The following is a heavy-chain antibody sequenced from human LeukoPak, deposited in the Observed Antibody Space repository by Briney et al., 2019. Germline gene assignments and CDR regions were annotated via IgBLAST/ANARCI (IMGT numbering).Heavy chain of an antibody. D-gene: IGHD3-10*01. CDR3: ARETYGSGSPFDY. CDR2: IYYSGST. V-gene: IGHV4-30-4*07. Sequence: PSETLSLTCAVSGGSISSGGYSWSWIRQPPGKGLEWIGYIYYSGSTYYNPSLKSRVTISVDTSKNQFSLKLSSVTAADTAVYYCARETYGSGSPFDYWGQGTLVTVSS. CDR1: GGSISSGGYS. J-gene: IGHJ4*02.